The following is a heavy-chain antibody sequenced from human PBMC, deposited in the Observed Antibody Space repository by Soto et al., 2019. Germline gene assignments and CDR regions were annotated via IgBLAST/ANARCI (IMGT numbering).Heavy chain of an antibody. CDR3: VGEVASGY. CDR2: ISRDGSTM. V-gene: IGHV3-30*03. Sequence: QVQLVESGGGVVQPGRSLRLSCAASGVTLSNFGMHWFRQAPGEGLEWVAVISRDGSTMFYADSVKGRFTISRDSSRNTLYLQMNSLRAEDTAVYHCVGEVASGYWGQGTLVTVSS. J-gene: IGHJ4*02. CDR1: GVTLSNFG. D-gene: IGHD3-10*01.